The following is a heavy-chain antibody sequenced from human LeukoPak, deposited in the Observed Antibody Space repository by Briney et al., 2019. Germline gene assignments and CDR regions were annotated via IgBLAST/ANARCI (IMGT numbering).Heavy chain of an antibody. D-gene: IGHD3-22*01. CDR1: GFNFSRSA. J-gene: IGHJ4*02. Sequence: GASVKVSCKASGFNFSRSAMQWVRQARGQRLEWIGWVVVGSGYTNHAQKFQERVTITRDMSTSTAYVEVSSLRSDDTAVYYCARDRVYYDPPPPDYWGQGTLVTVSS. CDR3: ARDRVYYDPPPPDY. CDR2: VVVGSGYT. V-gene: IGHV1-58*02.